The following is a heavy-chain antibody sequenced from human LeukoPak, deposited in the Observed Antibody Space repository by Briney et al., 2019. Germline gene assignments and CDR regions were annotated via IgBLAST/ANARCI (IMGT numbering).Heavy chain of an antibody. J-gene: IGHJ6*03. CDR1: GFAFSNFA. Sequence: GGSLRLSCAASGFAFSNFAMSWVRQAPGKGLEWVSGMSGSGDSSYYAESVKGRFTISRDNSKNALYLQMNSLRADDTALYYCAKMEGQRLYDYCMDVWGKGTTVTVSS. CDR2: MSGSGDSS. CDR3: AKMEGQRLYDYCMDV. V-gene: IGHV3-23*01. D-gene: IGHD3-3*01.